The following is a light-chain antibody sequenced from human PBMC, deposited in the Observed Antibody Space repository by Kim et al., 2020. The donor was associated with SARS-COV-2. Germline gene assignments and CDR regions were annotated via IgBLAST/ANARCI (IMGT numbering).Light chain of an antibody. CDR2: AAS. V-gene: IGKV1-27*01. CDR3: QKYNSAPWT. Sequence: ASVGDRVIITCRASQDIANSLAWYQQEPGKVPQVLIYAASTLQSGVPSRFSGSGSGTEFTLTIGSLQTEDVATYYCQKYNSAPWTFGPGTKVEIK. J-gene: IGKJ1*01. CDR1: QDIANS.